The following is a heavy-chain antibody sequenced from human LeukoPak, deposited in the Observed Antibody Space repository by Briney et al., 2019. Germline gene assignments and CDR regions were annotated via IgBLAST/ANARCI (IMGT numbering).Heavy chain of an antibody. D-gene: IGHD4-17*01. Sequence: GGSLRLSCAASGFTVSSNYMSWVRQAPGKGLEWVSIIYIGGTIYYADSVKGRFTISRDNSKDTLYLQMNSLRAEDTAVYYCARGGPSVTTVFSLWGQGTLVTVSS. CDR3: ARGGPSVTTVFSL. CDR2: IYIGGTI. V-gene: IGHV3-66*01. J-gene: IGHJ4*02. CDR1: GFTVSSNY.